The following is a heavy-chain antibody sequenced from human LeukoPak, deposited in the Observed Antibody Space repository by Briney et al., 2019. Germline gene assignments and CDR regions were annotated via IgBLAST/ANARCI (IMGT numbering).Heavy chain of an antibody. Sequence: PVKVSCKASGGTFSSYAISWVRQAPGQGLEWMGGIIPIFGTANYAQKFQGRVTITADESTSTAYMELSSLRSEDTAVYYCARCPGIAAAVVAFDIWGQGTMVTVSS. J-gene: IGHJ3*02. CDR1: GGTFSSYA. V-gene: IGHV1-69*01. CDR3: ARCPGIAAAVVAFDI. D-gene: IGHD6-13*01. CDR2: IIPIFGTA.